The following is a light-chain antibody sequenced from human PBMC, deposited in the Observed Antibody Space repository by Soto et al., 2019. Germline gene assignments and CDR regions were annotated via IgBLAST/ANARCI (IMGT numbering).Light chain of an antibody. CDR1: ETVNSY. V-gene: IGKV3-11*01. J-gene: IGKJ3*01. CDR3: QHRSSWPFT. Sequence: EIVLTQSPATLSLSPGERATLSCRASETVNSYLAWYQQKPGQAPRLLIYDVFKRATGFPARFSGSGSGTDFTLAISSLEPDDFAVYYCQHRSSWPFTFGPGTKVEIK. CDR2: DVF.